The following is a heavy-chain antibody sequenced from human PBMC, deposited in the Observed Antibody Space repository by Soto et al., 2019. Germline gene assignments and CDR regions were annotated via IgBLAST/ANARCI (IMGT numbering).Heavy chain of an antibody. CDR2: ISAYNGNT. J-gene: IGHJ3*02. V-gene: IGHV1-18*01. CDR3: AREDRYYDILTGYYIRGAFDI. D-gene: IGHD3-9*01. Sequence: ASVKVSCKASGYTFTSYGISWVRQAPGQGLEWMGWISAYNGNTNYAQKLQGSVTMTTDTSTSTAYMELRSLRSDDTAVYYCAREDRYYDILTGYYIRGAFDIWGQGTMVTVSS. CDR1: GYTFTSYG.